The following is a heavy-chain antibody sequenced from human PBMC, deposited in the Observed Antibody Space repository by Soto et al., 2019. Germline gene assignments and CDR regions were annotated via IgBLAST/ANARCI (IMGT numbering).Heavy chain of an antibody. D-gene: IGHD5-12*01. J-gene: IGHJ4*02. V-gene: IGHV4-59*01. CDR3: ARAYSGYDY. CDR2: IYYSGST. CDR1: GGSISSYY. Sequence: SETLSLTCTVSGGSISSYYWSWIRQPPGKGLEWIGYIYYSGSTNYNPSLKSRVTISVDTSKNQFSLKLSSVTAADTAVYYCARAYSGYDYWGQGTLVTVSS.